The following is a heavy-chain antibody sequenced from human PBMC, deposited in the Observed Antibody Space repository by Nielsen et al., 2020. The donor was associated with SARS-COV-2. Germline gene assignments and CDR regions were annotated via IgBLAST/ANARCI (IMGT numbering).Heavy chain of an antibody. J-gene: IGHJ6*03. D-gene: IGHD3-16*01. CDR2: INWNGGST. V-gene: IGHV3-20*01. CDR1: GFTFSSYG. Sequence: GESLKISCAASGFTFSSYGMSWVRQAPGKGLEWVSGINWNGGSTGYADSVKGRFTISRDNAKNSLYLQMNSLRAEDTALYHCARGVGPLYYYYMDVWGKGTTVTVSS. CDR3: ARGVGPLYYYYMDV.